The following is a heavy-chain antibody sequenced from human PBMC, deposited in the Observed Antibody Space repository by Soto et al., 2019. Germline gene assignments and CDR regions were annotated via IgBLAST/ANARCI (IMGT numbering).Heavy chain of an antibody. J-gene: IGHJ5*02. CDR3: VKNSGWFNT. D-gene: IGHD3-10*01. Sequence: HPGGSLRLSCAASGFMFSTTDMSWVRQAPGKGLGWLTTIEGSGEITYYADSVKGRFTISRDNSKSTVYLQMDSLTADDTAVYFCVKNSGWFNTWGQGTPVTVSS. CDR1: GFMFSTTD. V-gene: IGHV3-23*01. CDR2: IEGSGEIT.